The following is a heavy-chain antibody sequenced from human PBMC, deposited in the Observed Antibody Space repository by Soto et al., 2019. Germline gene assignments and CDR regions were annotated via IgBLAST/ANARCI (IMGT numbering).Heavy chain of an antibody. Sequence: SVKVSCKASGGTFSSYAISWVRQAPGQGLEWMGGIIPIFGTANYAQKFQGRVTITADESTSTAYMELSSLRSEDTAVYYCARDSPGDYYYYYGMDVWGQGTTVTVSS. V-gene: IGHV1-69*13. CDR3: ARDSPGDYYYYYGMDV. J-gene: IGHJ6*02. CDR2: IIPIFGTA. CDR1: GGTFSSYA.